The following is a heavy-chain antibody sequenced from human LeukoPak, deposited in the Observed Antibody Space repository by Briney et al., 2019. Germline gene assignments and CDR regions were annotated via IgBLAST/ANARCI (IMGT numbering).Heavy chain of an antibody. CDR2: IRQDGGEK. Sequence: GGSLRLSCAVSGFTFSSYWMNWVRQAPGKGLKWLASIRQDGGEKSYVDSVKGRFTISRDNTKNSLYLQINSLRAEDTAVYYCARDGTAAGLYFDLWGQGTLVTVSS. CDR1: GFTFSSYW. V-gene: IGHV3-7*01. J-gene: IGHJ4*01. D-gene: IGHD6-13*01. CDR3: ARDGTAAGLYFDL.